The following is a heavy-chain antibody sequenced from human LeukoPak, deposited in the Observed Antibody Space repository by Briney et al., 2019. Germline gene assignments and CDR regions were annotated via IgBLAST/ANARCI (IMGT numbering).Heavy chain of an antibody. CDR3: ARGPSYLAPFDY. J-gene: IGHJ4*02. D-gene: IGHD3-10*01. V-gene: IGHV4-59*08. CDR1: GGSISSYY. CDR2: IYYSGST. Sequence: SETLSLTCTVSGGSISSYYWSWIRQPPGKGLEWIGYIYYSGSTNYNPSLKSRVTISVDTSKNQFSLKLSSVTAADTAVYYWARGPSYLAPFDYWGQGTLVTVSS.